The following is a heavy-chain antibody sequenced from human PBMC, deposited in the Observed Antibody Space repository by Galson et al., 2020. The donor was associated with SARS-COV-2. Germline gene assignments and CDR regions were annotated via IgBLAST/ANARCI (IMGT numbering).Heavy chain of an antibody. Sequence: ASVKVSGKASGYTFTSYAMNWVRQAPGQGLEWMGWINTNTGNPTYAQGFTGRFVFSLDTSVSTAYLQISSLKAEDTAVYYCARATGTYLEWLLYDGPEPNYYYYYMDVWGKGTTVTVSS. CDR1: GYTFTSYA. V-gene: IGHV7-4-1*02. J-gene: IGHJ6*03. CDR3: ARATGTYLEWLLYDGPEPNYYYYYMDV. CDR2: INTNTGNP. D-gene: IGHD3-3*01.